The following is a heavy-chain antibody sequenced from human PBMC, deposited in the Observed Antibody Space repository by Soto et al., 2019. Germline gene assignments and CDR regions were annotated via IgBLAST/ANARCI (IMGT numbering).Heavy chain of an antibody. CDR1: GFTFSSYA. CDR2: ISYDGSNK. J-gene: IGHJ4*02. CDR3: ASLPRVAGHY. Sequence: GGSLRLSCAASGFTFSSYAMHWVRQAPGKGLEWVAVISYDGSNKYYADSVRGRFTISRDNSKNTLYLQMNSLRAEDTAVYYCASLPRVAGHYWGQGTLVTVSS. D-gene: IGHD6-19*01. V-gene: IGHV3-30-3*01.